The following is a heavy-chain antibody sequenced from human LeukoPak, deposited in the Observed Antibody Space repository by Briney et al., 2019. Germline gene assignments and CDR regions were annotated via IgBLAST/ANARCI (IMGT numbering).Heavy chain of an antibody. CDR1: VFTFSSYA. Sequence: SGGSLRLSCAASVFTFSSYAMSWVRQAPGGGVEWVSAISGSGGSTYYGDSVKGGFTISRDNSENTLYLQMNSLRAEDTAVYYCANGQYQLPRDAFDIWGQGTMVTVSS. D-gene: IGHD2-2*01. CDR2: ISGSGGST. J-gene: IGHJ3*02. CDR3: ANGQYQLPRDAFDI. V-gene: IGHV3-23*01.